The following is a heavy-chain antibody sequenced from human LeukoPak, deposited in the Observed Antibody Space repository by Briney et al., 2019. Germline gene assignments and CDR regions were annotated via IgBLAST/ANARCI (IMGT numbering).Heavy chain of an antibody. Sequence: GGSLRLSCAAPGFTFSSYAMSWVRQAPGKGLEWVSAISGSGGSTYYADSVKGRFTISRDNSKSTLYLQMDSLRAEDTAVYYCAKVRLSGSYYFDYWGQGTLVTVSS. CDR1: GFTFSSYA. CDR2: ISGSGGST. CDR3: AKVRLSGSYYFDY. D-gene: IGHD1-26*01. J-gene: IGHJ4*02. V-gene: IGHV3-23*01.